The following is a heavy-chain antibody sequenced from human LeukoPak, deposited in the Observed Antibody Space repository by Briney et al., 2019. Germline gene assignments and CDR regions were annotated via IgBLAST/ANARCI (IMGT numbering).Heavy chain of an antibody. CDR3: ARGALSGWDLLGFDP. J-gene: IGHJ5*02. CDR1: GYTFIGYY. V-gene: IGHV1-2*02. Sequence: ASVKVSCKASGYTFIGYYMHWVRQAPGQGLEWMGWINPNSGGTNYAQKFQGGVTMTRETSISTAYMELSRLRSDDTAVYYCARGALSGWDLLGFDPWGQGTLVTVSS. D-gene: IGHD6-19*01. CDR2: INPNSGGT.